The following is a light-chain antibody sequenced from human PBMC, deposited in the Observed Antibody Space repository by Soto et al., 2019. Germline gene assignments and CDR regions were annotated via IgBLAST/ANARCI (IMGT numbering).Light chain of an antibody. CDR3: QQFHTYPIT. Sequence: IQLTQTPPSLSASVGDSVTFTCRASQDIASSLAWYHQQPGRPPKLLIYDASVLQGGVSSRFRGSGSGTEFTLTISGLQPEDFATYSCQQFHTYPITFGQGTRLEIK. V-gene: IGKV1-13*02. CDR2: DAS. CDR1: QDIASS. J-gene: IGKJ5*01.